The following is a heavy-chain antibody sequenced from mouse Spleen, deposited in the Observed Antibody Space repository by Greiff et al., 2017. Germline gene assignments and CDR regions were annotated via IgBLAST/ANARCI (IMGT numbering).Heavy chain of an antibody. Sequence: EVQLVESGGGLVKLGGSLKLSCAASGFTFSSYAMSWVRQTPEKRLEWVATISSGGGNTYYPDSVKGRFTISRDNAKNTLYLQMSSLKSEDTAMYYCARLGYGNYDYFDYWGQGTTLTVSS. CDR3: ARLGYGNYDYFDY. D-gene: IGHD2-10*02. V-gene: IGHV5-9-3*01. CDR1: GFTFSSYA. CDR2: ISSGGGNT. J-gene: IGHJ2*01.